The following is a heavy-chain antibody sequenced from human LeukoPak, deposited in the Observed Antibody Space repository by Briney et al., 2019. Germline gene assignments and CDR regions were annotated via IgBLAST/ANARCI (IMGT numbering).Heavy chain of an antibody. CDR3: APTRVTSSWYWFDP. V-gene: IGHV4-34*01. J-gene: IGHJ5*02. CDR2: INHSGST. CDR1: GGSFSGYY. D-gene: IGHD6-13*01. Sequence: PSETLSLTCAVYGGSFSGYYWSWIRQPLGKGLEWIGEINHSGSTYYNPSLKSRVTISVDTSKNQFSLKLSSVTAADTAVYYCAPTRVTSSWYWFDPWGQGTLVTVSS.